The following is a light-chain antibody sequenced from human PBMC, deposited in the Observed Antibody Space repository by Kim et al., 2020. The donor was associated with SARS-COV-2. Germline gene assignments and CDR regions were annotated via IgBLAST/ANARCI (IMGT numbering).Light chain of an antibody. V-gene: IGKV1-5*03. Sequence: LSASIGDRVTITCRTSQTINNWLAWYQHKPGTAPKLLISKASTLESGVPSRFSGSGSGTEFTLTISSLQPEDSATYYCQQYHRWYTFGQGTKWRS. CDR2: KAS. J-gene: IGKJ2*01. CDR1: QTINNW. CDR3: QQYHRWYT.